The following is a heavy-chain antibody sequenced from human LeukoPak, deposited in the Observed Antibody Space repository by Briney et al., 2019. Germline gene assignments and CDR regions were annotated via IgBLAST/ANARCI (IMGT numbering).Heavy chain of an antibody. V-gene: IGHV1-8*03. Sequence: GASVKVSCKASGYTFTSYDINWVRRATGQGLEWMGWMNPNSGNTGYAQKFQGRVTITGNTSISTAYMELSSLRSEDTAVYYCARAFYDFWSGYFQSYMDVWGKGTTVTVSS. J-gene: IGHJ6*03. CDR3: ARAFYDFWSGYFQSYMDV. CDR2: MNPNSGNT. D-gene: IGHD3-3*01. CDR1: GYTFTSYD.